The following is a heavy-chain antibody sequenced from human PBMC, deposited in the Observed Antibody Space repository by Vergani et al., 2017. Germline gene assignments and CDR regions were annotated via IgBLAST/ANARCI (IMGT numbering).Heavy chain of an antibody. Sequence: EVQLVESGGGLVQPGRSLRLSCAASGFTFDDYAMHWVRQAPGKGLEWVSGISWNSGSIGYADSVKGRFTISRENAKNYLYLQMNSLRAEDTAVYYCAKMHCSSTSCYVDYWGQGTLVTVSS. J-gene: IGHJ4*02. CDR1: GFTFDDYA. V-gene: IGHV3-9*01. CDR3: AKMHCSSTSCYVDY. CDR2: ISWNSGSI. D-gene: IGHD2-2*01.